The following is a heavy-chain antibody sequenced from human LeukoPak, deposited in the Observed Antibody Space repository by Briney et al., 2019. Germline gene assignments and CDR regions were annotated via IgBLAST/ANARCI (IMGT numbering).Heavy chain of an antibody. V-gene: IGHV4-59*01. Sequence: NSSETLSLTCTVSGGSISSYYWSWIRQPPGKGLENIAYITYSGSTNFNPSLKSRVSISVDTSKNQFSLKVNSVTAADTAVYYCARESPWVQLWPTPFDYWGQGTLVTVSS. CDR3: ARESPWVQLWPTPFDY. J-gene: IGHJ4*02. D-gene: IGHD5-18*01. CDR2: ITYSGST. CDR1: GGSISSYY.